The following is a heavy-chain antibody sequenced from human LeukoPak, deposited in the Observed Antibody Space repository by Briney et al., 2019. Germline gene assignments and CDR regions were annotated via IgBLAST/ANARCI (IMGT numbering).Heavy chain of an antibody. CDR2: ISSSSSYI. J-gene: IGHJ4*02. CDR3: ATHKVGSSWGTPEY. Sequence: GGSLRLSCAASGCTFSSYSMNWVRQAPGKGLEWVSSISSSSSYIYYADSVKGRFTISRDNAKNSLYLQMNSLRAEDTAVYYCATHKVGSSWGTPEYWGQGTLVTVSS. D-gene: IGHD6-13*01. V-gene: IGHV3-21*01. CDR1: GCTFSSYS.